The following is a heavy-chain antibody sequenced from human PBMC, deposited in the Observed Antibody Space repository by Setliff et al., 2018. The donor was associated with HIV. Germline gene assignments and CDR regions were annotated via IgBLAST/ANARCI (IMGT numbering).Heavy chain of an antibody. CDR1: GGSFSGYY. V-gene: IGHV4-34*01. CDR2: INHSGST. D-gene: IGHD6-19*01. J-gene: IGHJ4*02. Sequence: SETLSLTCAVYGGSFSGYYWSWIRQPPGKGLEWIGEINHSGSTNYNASLKSRVTLSVDTSKNQFSLKLSSVTAADTAVYYCARCWYSSGYHPGGGTFDHWGQGTLVTVSS. CDR3: ARCWYSSGYHPGGGTFDH.